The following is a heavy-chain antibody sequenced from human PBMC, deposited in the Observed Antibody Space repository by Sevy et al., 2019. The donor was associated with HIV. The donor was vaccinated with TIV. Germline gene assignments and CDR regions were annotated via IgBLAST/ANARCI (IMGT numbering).Heavy chain of an antibody. J-gene: IGHJ3*02. CDR2: IYYSGST. CDR3: ASNLFWSGYYKGAFDI. Sequence: SETLSLTCTVSGGSISSGGYYWSWIRQHPGKGLEWIGYIYYSGSTYYNPSLKSRVTISVDTSKSQFSLKLSSVTAADTAVYYCASNLFWSGYYKGAFDIWGQGTMVTVSS. D-gene: IGHD3-3*01. CDR1: GGSISSGGYY. V-gene: IGHV4-31*03.